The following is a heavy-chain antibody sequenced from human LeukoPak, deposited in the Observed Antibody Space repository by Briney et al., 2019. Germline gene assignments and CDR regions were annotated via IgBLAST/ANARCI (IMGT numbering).Heavy chain of an antibody. CDR3: ARHLRHYGGDSGGFDP. J-gene: IGHJ5*02. CDR1: GYSFTTYW. D-gene: IGHD4-23*01. Sequence: GESLKISCKGSGYSFTTYWIGWVRQMPGKGLEWMGIIYPGDSDTRYSPSFQGQVTISADKSISTAYPQWSSLKASDTAMYYCARHLRHYGGDSGGFDPWGQGTLVTVSS. V-gene: IGHV5-51*01. CDR2: IYPGDSDT.